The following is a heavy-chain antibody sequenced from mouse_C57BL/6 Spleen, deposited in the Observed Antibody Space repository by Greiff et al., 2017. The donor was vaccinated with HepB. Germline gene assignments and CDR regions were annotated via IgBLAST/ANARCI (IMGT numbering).Heavy chain of an antibody. J-gene: IGHJ1*03. V-gene: IGHV1-7*01. CDR1: GYTFTSYW. CDR2: INPSSGYT. CDR3: ARSITTVVENWYFDV. Sequence: VQLQESGAELAKPGASVKLSCKASGYTFTSYWMHWVKQRPGQGLEWIGYINPSSGYTKYNQKFKDKATLTADKSSSTAYMQLSSLAYEDSAVYYCARSITTVVENWYFDVWGTGTTVTVSS. D-gene: IGHD1-1*01.